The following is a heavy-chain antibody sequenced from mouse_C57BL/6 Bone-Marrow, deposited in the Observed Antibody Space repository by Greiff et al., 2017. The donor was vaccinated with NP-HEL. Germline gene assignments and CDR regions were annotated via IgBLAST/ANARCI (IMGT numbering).Heavy chain of an antibody. Sequence: QVQLQQSGAELVKPGASVKLSCKASGYTFTSYWMHWVKQRPGQGLEWIGMIHPNSGSTNYNEKFKSKATLTVDKSSSTAYMQLSSLTSEDSAVYYCAATTVVADYFDYWGQGTTLTVSS. J-gene: IGHJ2*01. CDR3: AATTVVADYFDY. V-gene: IGHV1-64*01. D-gene: IGHD1-1*01. CDR2: IHPNSGST. CDR1: GYTFTSYW.